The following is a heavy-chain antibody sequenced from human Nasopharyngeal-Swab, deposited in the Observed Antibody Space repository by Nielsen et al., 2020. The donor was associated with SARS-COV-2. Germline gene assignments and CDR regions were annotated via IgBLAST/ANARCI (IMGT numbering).Heavy chain of an antibody. J-gene: IGHJ4*02. CDR1: GFTFDDYA. V-gene: IGHV3-9*01. CDR2: INWNSGRT. Sequence: SLKISCVGSGFTFDDYAMHWVRQAPGKGLEWVSGINWNSGRTGYEDSVKGRFTISRDNAKNSLYLQMDSLRTEDTAFYYCARGTADYSNPSFDYWGQGTLVTVSS. CDR3: ARGTADYSNPSFDY. D-gene: IGHD4-11*01.